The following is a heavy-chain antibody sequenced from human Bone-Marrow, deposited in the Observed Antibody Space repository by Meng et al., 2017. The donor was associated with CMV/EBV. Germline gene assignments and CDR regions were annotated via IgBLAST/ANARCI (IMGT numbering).Heavy chain of an antibody. Sequence: GESLKISCAASGFTVSLNDMTWVRQAPGKGLEWVSIFYTGVSTYYADSVKGRFTVSRDNSKNTLYLQMNSLRAEDTAVYYCAREGSDSSSWYHLYYYYGMDVWGQGTTVTVAS. CDR2: FYTGVST. D-gene: IGHD6-13*01. CDR1: GFTVSLND. J-gene: IGHJ6*02. CDR3: AREGSDSSSWYHLYYYYGMDV. V-gene: IGHV3-53*01.